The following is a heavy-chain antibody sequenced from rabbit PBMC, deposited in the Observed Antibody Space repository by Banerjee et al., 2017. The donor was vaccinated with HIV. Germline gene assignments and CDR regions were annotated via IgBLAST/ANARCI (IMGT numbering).Heavy chain of an antibody. CDR1: GFSFSSSYY. CDR2: IYAGSSSP. D-gene: IGHD5-1*01. J-gene: IGHJ6*01. CDR3: VCLPVFGFGGNGDACGTV. V-gene: IGHV1S40*01. Sequence: QSLEESGGDLVKPGASLTLTCTASGFSFSSSYYMCWVRQAPGKGLELIACIYAGSSSPYYASWAKGRFSISKASSTTLTLKMPSLTAADPSTYFSVCLPVFGFGGNGDACGTVWGRGTLVT.